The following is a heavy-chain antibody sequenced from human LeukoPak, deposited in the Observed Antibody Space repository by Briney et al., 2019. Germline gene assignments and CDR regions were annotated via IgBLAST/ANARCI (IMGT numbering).Heavy chain of an antibody. CDR1: GFTVSSNY. D-gene: IGHD3-3*01. CDR3: ATPAPSFDFWILDV. CDR2: IYSGGST. Sequence: GGSLRLSCAASGFTVSSNYMSWVRQAPGKGLEWVSVIYSGGSTYYADSVKGRFTISRDNSKNTLYLQMNSLRAEDTAVYYCATPAPSFDFWILDVWGKGTTVTVSS. V-gene: IGHV3-66*01. J-gene: IGHJ6*04.